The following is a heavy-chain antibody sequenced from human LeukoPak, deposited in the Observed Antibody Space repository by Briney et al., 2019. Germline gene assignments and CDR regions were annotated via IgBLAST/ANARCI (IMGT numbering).Heavy chain of an antibody. CDR1: GGSISSYY. D-gene: IGHD2-8*01. Sequence: SETLSLTCTVSGGSISSYYWTWIRQPPGKGLEWIGYIYYSGGTNYNPSLKSRVTISVDTSKNQFSLKLSSVTAADTAVYYCARGMADLGSHFDYWGQGTLVTVSS. CDR3: ARGMADLGSHFDY. J-gene: IGHJ4*02. V-gene: IGHV4-59*01. CDR2: IYYSGGT.